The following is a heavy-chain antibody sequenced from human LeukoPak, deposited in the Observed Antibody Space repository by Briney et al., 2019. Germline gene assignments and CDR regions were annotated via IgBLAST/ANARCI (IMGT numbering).Heavy chain of an antibody. J-gene: IGHJ5*02. CDR1: GFTFSSYG. Sequence: QTGGSLRLSCAASGFTFSSYGMHWVRQAPGKGLEWVAVTSHDGTNKYYADSVKGRFTISRDNSENTLYLQMNSLRAEDTAVYYCAKGGQQLVRWQFDPWGQGTLVTVSS. CDR2: TSHDGTNK. V-gene: IGHV3-30*18. D-gene: IGHD6-13*01. CDR3: AKGGQQLVRWQFDP.